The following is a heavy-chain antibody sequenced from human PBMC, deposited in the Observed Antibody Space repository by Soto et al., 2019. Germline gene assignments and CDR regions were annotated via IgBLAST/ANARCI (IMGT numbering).Heavy chain of an antibody. J-gene: IGHJ4*02. Sequence: QVQLVQSGAEVKRPESSMKVSCKPSGGTFNNYAINWVRQAPGQGLEWMGAIIPISGTTKYAQKFQGRVTINADKSTGTVYMDLSSLRSEDTAVYYCARWGGLSCSGAVCFKKPFDYWGQGTLVTVSS. CDR2: IIPISGTT. V-gene: IGHV1-69*06. CDR3: ARWGGLSCSGAVCFKKPFDY. CDR1: GGTFNNYA. D-gene: IGHD2-8*02.